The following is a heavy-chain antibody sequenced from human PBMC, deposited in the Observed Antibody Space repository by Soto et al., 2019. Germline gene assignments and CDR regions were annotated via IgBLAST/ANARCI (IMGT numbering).Heavy chain of an antibody. Sequence: PGGSLRLSCAASGFTFSSYSMNWVRQAPGKGLEWVSSISSSSSYIYYADSVKGRFTISRDNAKNSLYLQMNSLRPEDTAVYYCARDWNTAMATYNWFDPWGQGTLVTVSS. CDR3: ARDWNTAMATYNWFDP. V-gene: IGHV3-21*01. CDR2: ISSSSSYI. J-gene: IGHJ5*02. CDR1: GFTFSSYS. D-gene: IGHD5-18*01.